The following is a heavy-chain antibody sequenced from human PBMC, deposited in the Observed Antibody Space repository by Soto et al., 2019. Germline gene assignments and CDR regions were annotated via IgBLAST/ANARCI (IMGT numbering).Heavy chain of an antibody. D-gene: IGHD3-9*01. CDR3: ASXGGGYDILTHHYRTSDY. CDR1: GFTFSSYG. Sequence: GGSLRLSCAVSGFTFSSYGMHWVRQAPGKGLEWVAVISFDGSHKYYADSVKGRFTISRDNSKNTLYLQMNSLRAEDTAVYFCASXGGGYDILTHHYRTSDYWGQGTLVTVSS. CDR2: ISFDGSHK. J-gene: IGHJ4*02. V-gene: IGHV3-30-3*01.